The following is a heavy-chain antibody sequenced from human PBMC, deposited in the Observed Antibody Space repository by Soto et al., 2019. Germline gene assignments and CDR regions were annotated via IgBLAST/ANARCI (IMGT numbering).Heavy chain of an antibody. J-gene: IGHJ5*02. CDR2: INHSGST. D-gene: IGHD1-20*01. CDR1: GGSFSGYY. CDR3: ARSNWNDTGVDWFDP. Sequence: SETLSLTYAVCGGSFSGYYCSWIRQPPGKGLEWIGEINHSGSTNYNPSLKSRVTISVDTSKNQFSLKLSSVTAADTAVYYCARSNWNDTGVDWFDPWGQGTLVTVSS. V-gene: IGHV4-34*01.